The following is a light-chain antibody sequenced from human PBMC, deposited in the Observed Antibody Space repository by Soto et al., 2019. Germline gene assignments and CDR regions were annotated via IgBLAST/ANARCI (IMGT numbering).Light chain of an antibody. Sequence: IQMTQSPSSLSASVGDRVTISCRASQGIGNALGWYQQKPGKPPKLLIYAASTLQSGVPSRFSGSGSGTEFTLTISSLQPEDVATYYCQQVKSYPLLTFGGGTKVDIK. J-gene: IGKJ4*01. CDR2: AAS. V-gene: IGKV1-17*01. CDR3: QQVKSYPLLT. CDR1: QGIGNA.